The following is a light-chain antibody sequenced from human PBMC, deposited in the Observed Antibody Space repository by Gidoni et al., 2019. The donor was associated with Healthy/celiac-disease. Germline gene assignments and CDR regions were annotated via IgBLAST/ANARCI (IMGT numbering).Light chain of an antibody. CDR3: QQSYTYT. V-gene: IGKV1-39*01. J-gene: IGKJ2*01. CDR1: QSISSY. Sequence: DIQMTQSPSSLSASVGDRVTITCRASQSISSYLNWYQQKPGKAPKLLIYAASSLQSGVPSRFSGSGSGTDFTLTISSLQPEDFATYYCQQSYTYTFXHXTKLXIK. CDR2: AAS.